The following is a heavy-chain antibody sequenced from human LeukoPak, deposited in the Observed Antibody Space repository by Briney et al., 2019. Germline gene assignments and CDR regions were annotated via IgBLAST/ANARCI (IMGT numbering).Heavy chain of an antibody. CDR2: IYSSGST. Sequence: PSETLSLTCTVSGASVSGSPYYWGWIRQPPGKGLEWIGSIYSSGSTYYNASLQSRVTISIETSKNQFSLKLRSVTAADTAVYYCARVVQSTDSSGFYLPEYFQHWGQGTLVTVSS. J-gene: IGHJ1*01. V-gene: IGHV4-39*07. CDR3: ARVVQSTDSSGFYLPEYFQH. CDR1: GASVSGSPYY. D-gene: IGHD3-22*01.